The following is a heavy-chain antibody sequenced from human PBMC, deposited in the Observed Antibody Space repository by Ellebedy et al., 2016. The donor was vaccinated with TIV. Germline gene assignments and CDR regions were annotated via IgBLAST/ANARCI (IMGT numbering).Heavy chain of an antibody. CDR1: GFTVSSNY. CDR2: IYGGGNT. Sequence: PGGSLRLSCAASGFTVSSNYMSRVRRAPGQGLGWVSVIYGGGNTDYAEHVEGRFTISRDNSKNTVYLQMNSLRAEDTAVYYCARARGWYGSDGMDVWGEGTTVTVSS. J-gene: IGHJ6*04. V-gene: IGHV3-53*01. D-gene: IGHD6-19*01. CDR3: ARARGWYGSDGMDV.